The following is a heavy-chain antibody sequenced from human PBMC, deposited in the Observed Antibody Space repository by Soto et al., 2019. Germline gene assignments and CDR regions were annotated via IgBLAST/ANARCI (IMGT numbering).Heavy chain of an antibody. CDR1: EFTFSNYA. D-gene: IGHD2-2*02. V-gene: IGHV3-30*18. Sequence: PGGSLRLSCAASEFTFSNYAMHWVRQAPGKGLQWLAVISYDGNNKYYADSVEGRFTISRDNSKNTVYLQMNSLRPEDTAVYYCVKALSARYNSAKAFDVWGQGTMVTVSS. CDR2: ISYDGNNK. J-gene: IGHJ3*01. CDR3: VKALSARYNSAKAFDV.